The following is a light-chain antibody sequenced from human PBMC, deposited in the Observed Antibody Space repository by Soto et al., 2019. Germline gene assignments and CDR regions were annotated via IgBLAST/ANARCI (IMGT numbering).Light chain of an antibody. Sequence: QSALTQPPSASGSPGQSVTISCTGSNVGEYDYVSWYQQHPGKAPKLMIHEVTKRPSGVPDRFSGSKSGNTASLTVSGLQAEYEADYYCSSFAGSNIWVFGGGTKVTVL. V-gene: IGLV2-8*01. CDR2: EVT. J-gene: IGLJ3*02. CDR3: SSFAGSNIWV. CDR1: NVGEYDY.